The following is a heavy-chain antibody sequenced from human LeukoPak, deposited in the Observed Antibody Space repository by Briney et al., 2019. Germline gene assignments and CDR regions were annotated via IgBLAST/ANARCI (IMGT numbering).Heavy chain of an antibody. V-gene: IGHV4-59*12. D-gene: IGHD4/OR15-4a*01. CDR2: IYYIGST. J-gene: IGHJ4*02. CDR3: ARGKDYGDYYLDS. Sequence: SETLSLTCSVSGGSISTYYWSWIRQSQGKGLEWIGYIYYIGSTNYNPSLKSRVTISVDMSKNQFSLQLNSVTPDDTAVYYCARGKDYGDYYLDSWGQGTLVTVSS. CDR1: GGSISTYY.